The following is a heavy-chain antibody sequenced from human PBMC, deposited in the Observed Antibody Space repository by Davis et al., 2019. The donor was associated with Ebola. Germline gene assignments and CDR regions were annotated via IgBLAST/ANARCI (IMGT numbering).Heavy chain of an antibody. Sequence: ASVKVSCKASGYTFTGYAMHWVRQAPGQRLEWMGWINAGNGNTKYSQKFQGRVTITRDTSASTAYMELSSLRSEDTAVYYCARFLGVTGYKIRGEVYYYGMDVWGQGTTVTVSS. V-gene: IGHV1-3*01. CDR3: ARFLGVTGYKIRGEVYYYGMDV. D-gene: IGHD3-9*01. CDR2: INAGNGNT. J-gene: IGHJ6*02. CDR1: GYTFTGYA.